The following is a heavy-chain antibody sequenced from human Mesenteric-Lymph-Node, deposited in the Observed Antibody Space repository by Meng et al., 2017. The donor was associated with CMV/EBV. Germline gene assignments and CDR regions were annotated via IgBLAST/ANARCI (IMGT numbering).Heavy chain of an antibody. Sequence: ASVKVSCKASGYTFTSNGISWVRQAPGQGLEWMGWISAYNGNANYAQNLQGRVTITADKSTSTAYMELSSLRSEDTAVYYCARGNTGGSVMSIAARPYYFDYWGQGTLVTVSS. CDR1: GYTFTSNG. J-gene: IGHJ4*02. CDR3: ARGNTGGSVMSIAARPYYFDY. CDR2: ISAYNGNA. D-gene: IGHD6-6*01. V-gene: IGHV1-18*01.